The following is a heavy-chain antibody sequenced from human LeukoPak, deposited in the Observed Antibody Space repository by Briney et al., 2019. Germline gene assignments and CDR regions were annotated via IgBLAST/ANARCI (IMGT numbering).Heavy chain of an antibody. CDR2: IYYSGST. CDR1: GGSISSSSYY. Sequence: SETLSLTCTVSGGSISSSSYYWGWIRQPPGKGLEWIGSIYYSGSTYYNPSLKSRVTISVDTSKNQFSLKLSSVTAADTALYYCAGESYYDSSDYYWYRYFDLWGRGTLVTVSS. J-gene: IGHJ2*01. CDR3: AGESYYDSSDYYWYRYFDL. D-gene: IGHD3-22*01. V-gene: IGHV4-39*02.